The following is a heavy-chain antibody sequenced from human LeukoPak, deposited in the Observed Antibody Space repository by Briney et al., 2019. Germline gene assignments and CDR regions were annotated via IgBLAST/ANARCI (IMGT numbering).Heavy chain of an antibody. CDR1: GFTFSNYA. V-gene: IGHV3-23*01. CDR3: AKDTYGDN. J-gene: IGHJ4*02. Sequence: GGSLRLSCAASGFTFSNYAMSWVRQAPGKGLEWVSAITGSGGNTYYADSVKGRFTISRDNSKNTPYLQMNSLRAEDTAVYYCAKDTYGDNWGQGTLVTVSS. D-gene: IGHD4-17*01. CDR2: ITGSGGNT.